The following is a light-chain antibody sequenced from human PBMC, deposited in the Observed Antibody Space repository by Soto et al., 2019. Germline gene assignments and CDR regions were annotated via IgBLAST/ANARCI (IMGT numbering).Light chain of an antibody. Sequence: EIVMTQSPATLSVSPGERATLSCRASQSVSRNLAWYQQKPGQAPRLLIYAASTRATGIPARFSGSGSRTEFTLTISSLQSEDFAVYYCQQYNNWPYTFGQGTKLEIK. CDR2: AAS. J-gene: IGKJ2*01. CDR3: QQYNNWPYT. CDR1: QSVSRN. V-gene: IGKV3-15*01.